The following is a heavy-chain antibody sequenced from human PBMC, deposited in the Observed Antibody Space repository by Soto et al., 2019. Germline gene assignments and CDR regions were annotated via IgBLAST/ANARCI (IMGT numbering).Heavy chain of an antibody. Sequence: PSETLSLTCAVSGGFTSTNNWWSWVRQPPGKGLEWIGDAYHSGSTEYNPSLKSRVSISVDKSKNQISLKLTSATAADTALYFCARQRTSVVTQAYFDVWGPGSLVTVSS. CDR1: GGFTSTNNW. D-gene: IGHD2-21*02. J-gene: IGHJ4*02. CDR3: ARQRTSVVTQAYFDV. CDR2: AYHSGST. V-gene: IGHV4-4*02.